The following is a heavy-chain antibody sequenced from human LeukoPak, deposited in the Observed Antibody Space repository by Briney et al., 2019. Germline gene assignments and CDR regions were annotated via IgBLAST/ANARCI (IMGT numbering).Heavy chain of an antibody. V-gene: IGHV4-31*03. Sequence: PSETLSVTCTVSGGSISSGGYYWSGIRQHPGKGLEWIGYIYYSGSTYYNPSLKSRVTISVDTSKNQFSLKLSSVTAADTAVYYCARGVRVLAARPYYFDYWGQGTLVTVSS. CDR2: IYYSGST. CDR3: ARGVRVLAARPYYFDY. J-gene: IGHJ4*02. D-gene: IGHD6-6*01. CDR1: GGSISSGGYY.